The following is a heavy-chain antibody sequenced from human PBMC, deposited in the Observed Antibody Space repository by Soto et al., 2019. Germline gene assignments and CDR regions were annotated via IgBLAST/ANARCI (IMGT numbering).Heavy chain of an antibody. J-gene: IGHJ3*02. D-gene: IGHD2-2*01. Sequence: QVQLVESGGGVVQPGRSLRLSCAASGFTFSSYGMHWVRQAPGKGLEWVAIIWYDGNNKFYVDSVKGRFTISRDNSKNTLYLQMNSLRAEDTALYYCASFGEYCSSTTCNDSFDIWGQGTLVTVSS. CDR3: ASFGEYCSSTTCNDSFDI. CDR2: IWYDGNNK. V-gene: IGHV3-33*01. CDR1: GFTFSSYG.